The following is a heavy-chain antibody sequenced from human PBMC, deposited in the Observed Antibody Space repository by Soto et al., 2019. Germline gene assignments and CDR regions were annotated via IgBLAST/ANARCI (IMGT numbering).Heavy chain of an antibody. CDR1: GFTFTSSA. CDR3: AAQDYDILTGWYWFDP. CDR2: IVVGSGNT. D-gene: IGHD3-9*01. V-gene: IGHV1-58*02. J-gene: IGHJ5*02. Sequence: QMQLVQSGPEVKKPGTSVKVSCKASGFTFTSSAMQWVRQARGQRLEWIGWIVVGSGNTNYAQKFQERVTITRDMSTSKAYMELSSLRSEDTAVYYCAAQDYDILTGWYWFDPWGQGTLVTVSS.